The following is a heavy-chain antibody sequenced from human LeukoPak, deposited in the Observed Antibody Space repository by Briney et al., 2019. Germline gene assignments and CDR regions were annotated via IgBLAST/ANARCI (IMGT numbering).Heavy chain of an antibody. Sequence: GGSLRLSCAASGFTFSSYAMNWVRQAPGKGLEWVSAISSSGGSTYYADSVKGRFTISRDNSKNTLYLQMNSLRAEDTAVYYCAKDSPLVVVPAATNWFDPWGQGTLVTVSS. CDR2: ISSSGGST. V-gene: IGHV3-23*01. D-gene: IGHD2-2*01. CDR1: GFTFSSYA. J-gene: IGHJ5*02. CDR3: AKDSPLVVVPAATNWFDP.